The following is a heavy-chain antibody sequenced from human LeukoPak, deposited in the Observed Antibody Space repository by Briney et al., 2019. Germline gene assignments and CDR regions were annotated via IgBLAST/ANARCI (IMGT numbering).Heavy chain of an antibody. D-gene: IGHD1-14*01. Sequence: PGGSLRLSCAASGFTFSSYAMSWVRHAPGRGLEWVSAISGSGGSTYYADSVKGRFTITRDNSKNTLYLQMNSLRAEDTAVYYCAKDLTRRGRDDAFDIWGQGTMVTVSS. CDR3: AKDLTRRGRDDAFDI. CDR1: GFTFSSYA. CDR2: ISGSGGST. V-gene: IGHV3-23*01. J-gene: IGHJ3*02.